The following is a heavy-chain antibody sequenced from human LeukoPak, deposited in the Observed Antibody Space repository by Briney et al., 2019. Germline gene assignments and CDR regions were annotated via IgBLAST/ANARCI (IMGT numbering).Heavy chain of an antibody. J-gene: IGHJ4*02. CDR2: IIPIISTA. CDR1: RRTFSSYA. V-gene: IGHV1-69*13. D-gene: IGHD3-10*01. CDR3: ARGPSSGYYGSGSYYNGDY. Sequence: SLKVSCKHSRRTFSSYATSWVRQTPGQRLEWMGGIIPIISTANSAQKFQGRVTITAEESTSTGYMELSRLRSEDTAVYYCARGPSSGYYGSGSYYNGDYWGQGTLVTVSS.